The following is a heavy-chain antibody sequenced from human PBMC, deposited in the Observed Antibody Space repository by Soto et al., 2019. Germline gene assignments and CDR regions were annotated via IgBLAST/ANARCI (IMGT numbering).Heavy chain of an antibody. D-gene: IGHD2-2*01. CDR1: GFTVPSNY. CDR3: VRDLVPAY. V-gene: IGHV3-53*01. Sequence: GGSLRLSCAASGFTVPSNYMSWVRQATGKGLEWVSVIYRGGSTYYADSVKGRFTTSRDNSKSTLYLQMNILRAEGTAVYYCVRDLVPAYWGQGTLVTVSS. CDR2: IYRGGST. J-gene: IGHJ4*02.